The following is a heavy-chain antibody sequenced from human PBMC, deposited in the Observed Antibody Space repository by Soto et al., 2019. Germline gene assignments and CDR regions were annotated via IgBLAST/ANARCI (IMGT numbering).Heavy chain of an antibody. D-gene: IGHD5-12*01. CDR1: GFTFSRYW. V-gene: IGHV3-74*01. CDR3: ARDQGYVGFDN. Sequence: EVQLVESGGGLVQPGGSLRLSCAASGFTFSRYWMQWVRQAPGKGLVWVSRINSDGSSTNYADSVKGRFTISRDNAKNTVYLQMNSLRVEDTAVYYCARDQGYVGFDNWGQGTLLTVSS. CDR2: INSDGSST. J-gene: IGHJ4*02.